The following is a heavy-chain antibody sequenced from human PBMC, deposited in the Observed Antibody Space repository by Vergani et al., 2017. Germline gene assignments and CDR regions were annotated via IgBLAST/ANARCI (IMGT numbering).Heavy chain of an antibody. Sequence: EVQLVESGGGLVQPGGSLRLSCAASGFTFSSYWMSWVRQAPGKGLEWVANIKQDGSEKYYVDSVKGRFTISRDNAKNSLYLQMNSLRAEDTAVYYCARDGVAAAGTHPLRYYYYYGMDVWGHGTTVTVSS. CDR3: ARDGVAAAGTHPLRYYYYYGMDV. CDR1: GFTFSSYW. D-gene: IGHD6-13*01. CDR2: IKQDGSEK. J-gene: IGHJ6*02. V-gene: IGHV3-7*01.